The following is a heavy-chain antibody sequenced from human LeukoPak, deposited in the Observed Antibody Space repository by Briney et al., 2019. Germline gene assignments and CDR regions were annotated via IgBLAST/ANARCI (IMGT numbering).Heavy chain of an antibody. Sequence: GGSLRLSCAASGFTFSNAWMSRVRQAPGKGLEWVGRIKSKTDGGTTDYAAPVKGRFTTSRDDSKDTLYLQMNSLKTEDTAVYYCTTAVTGYSYGYGEYYFDYWGQGTLVTVSS. V-gene: IGHV3-15*01. D-gene: IGHD5-18*01. CDR2: IKSKTDGGTT. CDR3: TTAVTGYSYGYGEYYFDY. J-gene: IGHJ4*02. CDR1: GFTFSNAW.